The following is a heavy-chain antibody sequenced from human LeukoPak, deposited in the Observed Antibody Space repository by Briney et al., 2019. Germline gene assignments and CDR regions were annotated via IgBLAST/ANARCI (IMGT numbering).Heavy chain of an antibody. CDR2: ISSSSSTI. J-gene: IGHJ3*02. Sequence: PGGSLRLSGAASGFTFSSYSMNWVRQAPGKGLEWVSYISSSSSTIYYADSVKGRFTISRDNAKNSLYLQMNSLRAEDTAVYYCARDRGYDFWSGYYHAFDIWGQGTMVTVSS. CDR1: GFTFSSYS. D-gene: IGHD3-3*01. CDR3: ARDRGYDFWSGYYHAFDI. V-gene: IGHV3-48*01.